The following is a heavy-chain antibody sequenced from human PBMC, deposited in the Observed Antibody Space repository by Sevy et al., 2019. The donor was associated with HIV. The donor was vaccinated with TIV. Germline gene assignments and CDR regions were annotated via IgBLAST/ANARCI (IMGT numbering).Heavy chain of an antibody. J-gene: IGHJ6*02. CDR3: ARGQPHIVATTLYYYYGMDV. D-gene: IGHD5-12*01. Sequence: ASVKVSCKASGYTFTSYGISWVRQAPGQGLEWMGWISAYNGNTNYAQKLQGRVTMTTDTSTSTAYMELRSLRSDDTAVYYCARGQPHIVATTLYYYYGMDVWGQGTTVTVSS. CDR2: ISAYNGNT. CDR1: GYTFTSYG. V-gene: IGHV1-18*01.